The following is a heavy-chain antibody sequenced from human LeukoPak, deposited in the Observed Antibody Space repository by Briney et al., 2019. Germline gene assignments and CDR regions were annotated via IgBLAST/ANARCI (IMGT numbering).Heavy chain of an antibody. CDR3: ARGSRGTAGGFDY. CDR2: IWYDGSNK. V-gene: IGHV3-33*01. Sequence: GGSLRLSCAASGFTFSSYGMHWVRQAPGKGLEWVAVIWYDGSNKYYADSVKGRFTISRDNSKNTLYLQMNSLRAEDTAVYYCARGSRGTAGGFDYWGQGTLVTVSS. CDR1: GFTFSSYG. J-gene: IGHJ4*02. D-gene: IGHD2-8*02.